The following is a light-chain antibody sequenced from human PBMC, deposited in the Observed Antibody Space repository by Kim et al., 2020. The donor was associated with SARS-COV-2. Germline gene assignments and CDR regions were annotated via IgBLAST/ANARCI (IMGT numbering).Light chain of an antibody. J-gene: IGLJ3*02. CDR2: KDS. CDR3: YSAADNNLV. CDR1: VLAKKY. Sequence: SVSPGQTARITCSGDVLAKKYARWFQQKPGQAPVLVIYKDSERPSGIPERFSGSSSGITVTLTISGAQVEDEADYYCYSAADNNLVFGGGTKLTVL. V-gene: IGLV3-27*01.